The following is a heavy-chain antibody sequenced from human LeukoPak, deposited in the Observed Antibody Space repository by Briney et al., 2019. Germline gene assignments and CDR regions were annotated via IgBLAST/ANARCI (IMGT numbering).Heavy chain of an antibody. CDR1: GGSISSGGYY. V-gene: IGHV4-31*03. CDR3: ARTPIVVVPAASSTTNWFDP. J-gene: IGHJ5*02. CDR2: IYYSGST. Sequence: SETLSLTCTVSGGSISSGGYYWSWIRQHPGKGLEWIGYIYYSGSTYYNPSLKSRVTISVDTSKNQFSLKLSSVTAADTAVYYCARTPIVVVPAASSTTNWFDPWGQGTLVTVSS. D-gene: IGHD2-2*01.